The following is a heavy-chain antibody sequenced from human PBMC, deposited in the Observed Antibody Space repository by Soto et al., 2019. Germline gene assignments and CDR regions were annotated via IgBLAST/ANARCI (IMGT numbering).Heavy chain of an antibody. CDR1: GFTFSNFG. J-gene: IGHJ4*02. Sequence: GGSLRLSCAASGFTFSNFGMNWVRQAPGKGLEWVSAISGSGDNSYHADSVRGRFAISRDNSKNTLYLHMNSLRADDTAVYYCAKGRQQGGYGNAYLSDYWGQGILVTVSS. CDR2: ISGSGDNS. CDR3: AKGRQQGGYGNAYLSDY. D-gene: IGHD5-12*01. V-gene: IGHV3-23*01.